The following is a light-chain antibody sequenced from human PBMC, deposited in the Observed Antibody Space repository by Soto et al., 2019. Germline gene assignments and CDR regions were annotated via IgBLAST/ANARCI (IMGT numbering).Light chain of an antibody. Sequence: DIRMTQSPSSLSASVGDRVTITCRASQSISNYLNWYQQQLGKAPKLLIYDASNLETGVPSRFSGSGSGTDFTFTISSLQPEDIATYYCQQYSHLITFGQGTRLEIK. J-gene: IGKJ5*01. CDR3: QQYSHLIT. V-gene: IGKV1-33*01. CDR1: QSISNY. CDR2: DAS.